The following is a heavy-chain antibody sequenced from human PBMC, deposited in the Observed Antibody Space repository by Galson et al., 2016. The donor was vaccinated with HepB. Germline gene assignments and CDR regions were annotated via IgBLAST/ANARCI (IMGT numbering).Heavy chain of an antibody. V-gene: IGHV3-30*19. CDR2: ISDDGSNK. Sequence: SLRLSCAASGFTLSRYGMNWVRQAPGKGLEWVAVISDDGSNKNYADSVKGRFTISRDNSKNTLYLQMDSLSSEDTAVYYCARDTRPYSNLRHGMDVWGQGTAVTVSS. D-gene: IGHD4-11*01. J-gene: IGHJ6*02. CDR3: ARDTRPYSNLRHGMDV. CDR1: GFTLSRYG.